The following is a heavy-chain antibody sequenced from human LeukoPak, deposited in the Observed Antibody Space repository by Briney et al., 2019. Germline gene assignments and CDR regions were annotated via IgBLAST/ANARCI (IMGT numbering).Heavy chain of an antibody. CDR3: ARDDGIGGPFDY. CDR2: ISGSGGST. J-gene: IGHJ4*02. V-gene: IGHV3-23*01. CDR1: GFTFSSYA. D-gene: IGHD4-23*01. Sequence: PGGSLRLSCAVSGFTFSSYAMNWVRQAPGKGLEWVSDISGSGGSTYYADSVKGRFTISRDNSKNTLYLQMNSLRAEDTAVYYCARDDGIGGPFDYWGQGTLVTVSS.